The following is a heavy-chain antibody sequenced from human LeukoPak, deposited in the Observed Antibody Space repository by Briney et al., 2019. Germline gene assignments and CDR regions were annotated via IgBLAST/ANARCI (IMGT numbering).Heavy chain of an antibody. D-gene: IGHD5-18*01. CDR1: GFTFSSYG. V-gene: IGHV3-33*06. Sequence: PGRSLRLSCAASGFTFSSYGMHWVRQAPGKGLEWVAVIWYDGSNKYYADSVKGRFTISRDNSKNTLYLQMNSLRAEDTAVYYCAKDFRIQLWSPPGYWGQGTLVTVSS. CDR2: IWYDGSNK. J-gene: IGHJ4*02. CDR3: AKDFRIQLWSPPGY.